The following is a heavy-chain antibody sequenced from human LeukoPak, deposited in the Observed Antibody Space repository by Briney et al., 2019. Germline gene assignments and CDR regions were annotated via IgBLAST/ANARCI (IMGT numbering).Heavy chain of an antibody. V-gene: IGHV1-69*05. J-gene: IGHJ4*02. Sequence: ASVKVSCKASGGTFSSYAISWVRQAPGQGLEWMGGIIPIFGTANYAQKFQGRVTITTDESTSTAYMELSSLRSEDTAVYYCARDRGDIVVVPAAVELDYWGQGTLVTVSS. CDR3: ARDRGDIVVVPAAVELDY. D-gene: IGHD2-2*01. CDR2: IIPIFGTA. CDR1: GGTFSSYA.